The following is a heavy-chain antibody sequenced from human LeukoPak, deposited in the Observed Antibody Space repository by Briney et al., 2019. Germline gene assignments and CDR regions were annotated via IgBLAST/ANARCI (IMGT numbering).Heavy chain of an antibody. V-gene: IGHV4-59*01. Sequence: PSEALSLTCTVSGGSISSYYWSWIRQPPGKGLEWIGYIYYSGTTNYNPSHKSRVTIAVDTSKNQFSLKLGSVTAADTAVYYCARDIGDYVFDYWGQGTLVTVSS. CDR2: IYYSGTT. D-gene: IGHD4-17*01. J-gene: IGHJ4*02. CDR3: ARDIGDYVFDY. CDR1: GGSISSYY.